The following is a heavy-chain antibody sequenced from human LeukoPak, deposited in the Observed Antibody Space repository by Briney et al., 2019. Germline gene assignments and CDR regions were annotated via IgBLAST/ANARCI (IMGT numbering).Heavy chain of an antibody. CDR3: ARGFYGYCSGGSCSPVYDY. D-gene: IGHD2-15*01. CDR2: VSSSGST. J-gene: IGHJ4*02. CDR1: GGSISSTNYY. V-gene: IGHV4-39*07. Sequence: SETLSLTCIVSGGSISSTNYYWGWIRQPPGKGLEWVGSVSSSGSTYYNPSLKRRVTISADMSKTQISLKLSSVTAADTAVYYCARGFYGYCSGGSCSPVYDYWGQGTLVTVSS.